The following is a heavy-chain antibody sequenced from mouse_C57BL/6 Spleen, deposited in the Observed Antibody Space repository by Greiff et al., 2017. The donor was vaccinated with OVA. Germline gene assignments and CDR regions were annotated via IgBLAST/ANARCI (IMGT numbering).Heavy chain of an antibody. CDR1: GYSITSGYD. J-gene: IGHJ4*01. CDR3: ARAGSSYAMDY. V-gene: IGHV3-1*01. CDR2: ISYSGST. Sequence: EVKLQESGPGMVKPSQSLSLTCTVTGYSITSGYDWHWIRHFPGNKLEWMGYISYSGSTNYNPSLKSRISITHDTSKNHFFLKLNSVTTEDTATYYCARAGSSYAMDYWGQGTSVTVSS. D-gene: IGHD1-1*01.